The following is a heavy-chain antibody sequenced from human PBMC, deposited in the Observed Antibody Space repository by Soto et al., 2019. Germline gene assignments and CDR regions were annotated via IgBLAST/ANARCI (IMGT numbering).Heavy chain of an antibody. D-gene: IGHD6-6*01. CDR3: RRIGYSSSGDY. V-gene: IGHV1-69*06. CDR2: IIPIFGTA. CDR1: GGTFSSYA. J-gene: IGHJ4*02. Sequence: QVQLVQSGAEVKKPGSSVKVSCKASGGTFSSYAISWVRQAPGQGLEWMGGIIPIFGTANYAQKFQGRVTITADKTTSTVYMELSSVSSEDTAVYYWRRIGYSSSGDYWGQGTLVTVCS.